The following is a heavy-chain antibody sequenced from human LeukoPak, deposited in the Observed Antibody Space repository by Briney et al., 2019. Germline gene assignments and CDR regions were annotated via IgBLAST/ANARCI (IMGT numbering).Heavy chain of an antibody. CDR2: INQSGST. V-gene: IGHV4-34*01. Sequence: SETLSLTCAVYGGSFSGYYWSWIRQPPGKGLEWIGEINQSGSTNYNPSLKSRVTISVDTSKNQFSLKLSSVTAADTAVYYCARDHCSGGSCYVYYYYYYMDVWGKGTTVTVSS. J-gene: IGHJ6*03. CDR3: ARDHCSGGSCYVYYYYYYMDV. D-gene: IGHD2-15*01. CDR1: GGSFSGYY.